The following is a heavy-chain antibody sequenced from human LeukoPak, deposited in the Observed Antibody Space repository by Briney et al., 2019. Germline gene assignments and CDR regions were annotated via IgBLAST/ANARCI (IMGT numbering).Heavy chain of an antibody. CDR2: ISYDGSNK. V-gene: IGHV3-30-3*01. Sequence: QSVGSLRLSCAASGFTFSSYAMHWVRQAPVKGLEWVAVISYDGSNKYYADSVKGRFTISRDNSKNTLYLQMNSLRAEDTAVYYCATMATDSGYDSRYWGQGTLVTVSS. CDR1: GFTFSSYA. D-gene: IGHD5-12*01. J-gene: IGHJ4*02. CDR3: ATMATDSGYDSRY.